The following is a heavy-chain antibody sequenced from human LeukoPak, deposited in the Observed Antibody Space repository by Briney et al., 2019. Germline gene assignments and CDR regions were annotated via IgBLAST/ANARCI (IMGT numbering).Heavy chain of an antibody. CDR1: GFSFSSYA. CDR3: ARGPSGYHNT. V-gene: IGHV3-48*01. CDR2: ISSSSSTI. D-gene: IGHD5-12*01. Sequence: GGSLRLSCAASGFSFSSYAMNWVRQAPGKGLEWVSYISSSSSTIYYADSVKGRFTISRDNAKNSLYLQMNSLRAEDTAVYYCARGPSGYHNTGGQGTLVTVSS. J-gene: IGHJ4*02.